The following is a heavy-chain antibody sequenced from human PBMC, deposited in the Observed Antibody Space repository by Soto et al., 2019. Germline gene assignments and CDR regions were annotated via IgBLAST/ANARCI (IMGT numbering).Heavy chain of an antibody. V-gene: IGHV3-23*01. CDR2: ISGSGGST. CDR1: GFTFSSYA. D-gene: IGHD1-26*01. CDR3: ASSGSYWGIDY. Sequence: HPGGSLRLSCAASGFTFSSYAMSWVRQAPGKGLEWVSAISGSGGSTYYADSVKGRFTISRGNSKNTLYLQMNSLRAEDTAVYYCASSGSYWGIDYWGQGTLVTVSS. J-gene: IGHJ4*02.